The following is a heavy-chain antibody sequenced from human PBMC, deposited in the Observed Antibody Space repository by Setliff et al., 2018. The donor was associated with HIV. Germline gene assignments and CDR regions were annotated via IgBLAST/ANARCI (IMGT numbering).Heavy chain of an antibody. V-gene: IGHV2-5*02. CDR2: VYWDDHK. CDR1: GFTLITSDEG. D-gene: IGHD6-13*01. J-gene: IGHJ4*02. CDR3: AHCDYSSRRCLY. Sequence: SGPTLVNPAQPLTLTCSFSGFTLITSDEGVAWIRQPPGKALEWLALVYWDDHKHYSPSLKSRLTITKDTSRHQVVLTMTNVDPVDTATYYCAHCDYSSRRCLYWGQGTLVTVSS.